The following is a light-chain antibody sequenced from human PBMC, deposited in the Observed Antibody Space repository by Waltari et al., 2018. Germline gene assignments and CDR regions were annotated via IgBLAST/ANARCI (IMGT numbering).Light chain of an antibody. Sequence: IQRTQVPSSLPASVGDTVSITCRASQSSSTYVNWYQKQPGKAPEHLIYGSSKLQSGVPPRFSGSGSGAEFTLTINSLQPEDFATDYCQHSYNTPRTFGQGTKVEIK. CDR2: GSS. CDR3: QHSYNTPRT. CDR1: QSSSTY. J-gene: IGKJ1*01. V-gene: IGKV1-39*01.